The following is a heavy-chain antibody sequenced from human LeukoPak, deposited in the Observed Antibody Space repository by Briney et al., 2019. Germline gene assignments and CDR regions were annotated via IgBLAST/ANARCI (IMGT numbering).Heavy chain of an antibody. Sequence: SETLSLTCAVYGGSFSGYYWSWIRQPPRKGLEWIGEINHSGSNNYNPSLKSRVTISVETSKNQFSLKLSSVTAADTAVYYCARGPRYYDILTGYPKTAFDYWGQGSLVTVSS. V-gene: IGHV4-34*01. CDR3: ARGPRYYDILTGYPKTAFDY. CDR2: INHSGSN. J-gene: IGHJ4*02. CDR1: GGSFSGYY. D-gene: IGHD3-9*01.